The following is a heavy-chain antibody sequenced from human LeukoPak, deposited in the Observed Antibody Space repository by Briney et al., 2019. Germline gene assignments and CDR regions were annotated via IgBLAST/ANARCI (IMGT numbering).Heavy chain of an antibody. CDR3: ARARITGTTPFDY. CDR2: IYYSGST. Sequence: SETLSLTFTVSGGSISSYHWSWIRQPPGKGLEWLGYIYYSGSTYYNPSLKSRVTISVDTSKNQFSLKLSPVTAADTAVYYCARARITGTTPFDYWGQGTLVTVSS. D-gene: IGHD1-7*01. CDR1: GGSISSYH. J-gene: IGHJ4*02. V-gene: IGHV4-59*08.